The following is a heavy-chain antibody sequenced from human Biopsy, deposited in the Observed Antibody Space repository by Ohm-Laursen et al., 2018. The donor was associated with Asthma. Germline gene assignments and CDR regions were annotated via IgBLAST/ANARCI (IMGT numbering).Heavy chain of an antibody. Sequence: GSSVKVSCKAHGDILSSFGIKWARKAPGQGLEWMGGVITIYGTTQTARNFQGRVTINADEATSTAYMELTSLRKEDTAVYYCARGGYYGDRRHHNGLDVWGQGTTVTVSS. CDR1: GDILSSFG. J-gene: IGHJ6*02. CDR2: VITIYGTT. V-gene: IGHV1-69*01. D-gene: IGHD4-17*01. CDR3: ARGGYYGDRRHHNGLDV.